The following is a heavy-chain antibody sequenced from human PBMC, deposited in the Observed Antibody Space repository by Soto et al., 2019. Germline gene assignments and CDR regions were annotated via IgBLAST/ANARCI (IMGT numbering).Heavy chain of an antibody. D-gene: IGHD2-15*01. CDR1: GDSISSVDYF. CDR3: ARGRYCLTGRCFPNWFDS. CDR2: IYKSATT. J-gene: IGHJ5*01. Sequence: SETLSLTCSASGDSISSVDYFWAWIRQPPGQALEYIGYIYKSATTYYNPSFESRVAISLDTSKSQFSLNVTSVTAADTAVYFCARGRYCLTGRCFPNWFDSWGQGTLVTVSS. V-gene: IGHV4-30-4*01.